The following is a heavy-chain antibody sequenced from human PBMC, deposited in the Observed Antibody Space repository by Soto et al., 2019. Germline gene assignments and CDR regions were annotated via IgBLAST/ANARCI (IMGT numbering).Heavy chain of an antibody. J-gene: IGHJ6*02. CDR3: ARLNIVVVPAAMSGRGFDYYYGMDV. V-gene: IGHV4-59*11. CDR1: GGSISSLY. Sequence: PSQTLSLTCTVSGGSISSLYWSWIRQPPGKGLEWIGYIYYSGSTNYNPSLKSRVTISVDTSKNQFSLKLSSVTAADTAVYYCARLNIVVVPAAMSGRGFDYYYGMDVWGQGTTVTVSS. CDR2: IYYSGST. D-gene: IGHD2-2*01.